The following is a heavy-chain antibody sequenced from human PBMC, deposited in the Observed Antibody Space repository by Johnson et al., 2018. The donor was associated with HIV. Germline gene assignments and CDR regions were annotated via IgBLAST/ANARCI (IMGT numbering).Heavy chain of an antibody. CDR1: GFTFSSYA. Sequence: QMLLVESGGGVVQPGRSLRLSCAASGFTFSSYAMHWVRQAPGKWLEWVAVISYDGSNKYSADSVKGRFTISRDNSKNTLYLQMNSLRVEDTALYYCARGGRAKDAFDIWGQGTMVTVSS. CDR3: ARGGRAKDAFDI. D-gene: IGHD3-16*01. J-gene: IGHJ3*02. CDR2: ISYDGSNK. V-gene: IGHV3-30-3*01.